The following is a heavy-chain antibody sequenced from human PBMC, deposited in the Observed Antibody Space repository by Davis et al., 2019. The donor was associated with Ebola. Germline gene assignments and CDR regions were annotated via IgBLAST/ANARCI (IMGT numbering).Heavy chain of an antibody. D-gene: IGHD6-6*01. CDR1: GGSISSHY. CDR2: IYTSGST. CDR3: ARESIAAPRYYYYGMDV. V-gene: IGHV4-4*07. J-gene: IGHJ6*02. Sequence: PSETLSLTCTVSGGSISSHYWSWIRQPAGKGLEWIGHIYTSGSTNYNPSLKSRVTISVDTSKNQFSLKLSSVTAADTAVYYCARESIAAPRYYYYGMDVWGQGTTVTVSS.